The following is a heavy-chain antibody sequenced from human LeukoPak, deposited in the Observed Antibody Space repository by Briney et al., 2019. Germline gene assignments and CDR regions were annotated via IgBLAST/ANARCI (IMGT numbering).Heavy chain of an antibody. D-gene: IGHD6-19*01. V-gene: IGHV4-39*01. J-gene: IGHJ4*02. CDR3: ARLSSGWSR. Sequence: SETLSLTCTVSGGSISSSSYYWGWIRQPPGKGLEWIGSIYYSGSTYYNPSLKSRVTISVDTSKNQFSLKLSSVTAADTAVYYCARLSSGWSRWGQGTLVTVSS. CDR1: GGSISSSSYY. CDR2: IYYSGST.